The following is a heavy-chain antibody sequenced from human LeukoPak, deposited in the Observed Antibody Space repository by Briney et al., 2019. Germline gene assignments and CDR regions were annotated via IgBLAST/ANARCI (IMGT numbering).Heavy chain of an antibody. D-gene: IGHD4-17*01. J-gene: IGHJ4*02. CDR2: ISTQSGNT. Sequence: ASVKVSCKASGYTLTSYGINWMRQAPGQGLEWMGWISTQSGNTNYAQKVQGRLTLTTDRTTDTAYMELRSLRSDDTAVYYCARGAYGDKWGQGTMVTVSS. V-gene: IGHV1-18*01. CDR3: ARGAYGDK. CDR1: GYTLTSYG.